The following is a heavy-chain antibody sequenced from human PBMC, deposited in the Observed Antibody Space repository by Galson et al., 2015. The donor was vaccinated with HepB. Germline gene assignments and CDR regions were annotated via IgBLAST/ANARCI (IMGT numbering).Heavy chain of an antibody. J-gene: IGHJ4*02. V-gene: IGHV3-11*01. CDR3: ARDQFSSGWTLRVEVALDY. CDR1: GFTFSDYY. D-gene: IGHD6-19*01. CDR2: ISSSGSTI. Sequence: SLRLSCAASGFTFSDYYMSWIRQAPGKGLEWVSYISSSGSTIYYADSVKGRFTISRDNAKNSLYLQMNSLRAEDTAVYYCARDQFSSGWTLRVEVALDYWGQGTLVTVSS.